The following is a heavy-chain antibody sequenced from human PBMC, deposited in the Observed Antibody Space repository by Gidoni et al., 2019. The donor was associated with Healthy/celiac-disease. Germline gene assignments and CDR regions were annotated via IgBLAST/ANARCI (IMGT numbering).Heavy chain of an antibody. V-gene: IGHV3-73*02. CDR2: IRRKANSDAT. D-gene: IGHD3-3*01. CDR1: GFTFSGSA. Sequence: EVQLVESGGGLVQPGGSRTLSCAASGFTFSGSAMHWVPRASGKGLDWVGRIRRKANSDATAYAASVKGRFTISRDDSKNTAYLQMNSLKTEDTAVYYCTSLAEAEMYYDFWSGYSSWFDPWGQGTLVTVSS. J-gene: IGHJ5*02. CDR3: TSLAEAEMYYDFWSGYSSWFDP.